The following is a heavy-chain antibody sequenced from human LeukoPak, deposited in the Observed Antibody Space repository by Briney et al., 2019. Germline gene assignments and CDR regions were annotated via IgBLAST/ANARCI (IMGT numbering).Heavy chain of an antibody. V-gene: IGHV4-39*07. Sequence: SETLSLTCTVSSGSINTSNYYWGWIRQPPGKGLEWIGNIFYRGGTYYSPSLKSRVTISLDTSRNQFSLKLSSVTAADTAVYYCARSSEGRYYYDSSGFSYYYYYMDVWGKGTTVTISS. D-gene: IGHD3-22*01. CDR1: SGSINTSNYY. CDR3: ARSSEGRYYYDSSGFSYYYYYMDV. J-gene: IGHJ6*03. CDR2: IFYRGGT.